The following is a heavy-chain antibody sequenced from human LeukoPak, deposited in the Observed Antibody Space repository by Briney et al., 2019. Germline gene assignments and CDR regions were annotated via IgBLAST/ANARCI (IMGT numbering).Heavy chain of an antibody. CDR3: TRHAQTYYDGLDV. CDR2: SHYSGGG. J-gene: IGHJ6*02. CDR1: SISACY. Sequence: SETLSLTCTGCSISACYWSWIRQSPGKGLEGIALSHYSGGGTYNPSLNSRVTISVDTSNNHMSLRLRTEPAADTAVYYCTRHAQTYYDGLDVWVQGTTVSVSS. V-gene: IGHV4-59*08.